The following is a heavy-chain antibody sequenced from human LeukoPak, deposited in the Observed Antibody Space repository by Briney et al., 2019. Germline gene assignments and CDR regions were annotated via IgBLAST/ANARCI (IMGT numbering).Heavy chain of an antibody. CDR2: IKQDGSEK. CDR1: GFIFSMYW. CDR3: ARKYYYGSGSYYTKTSEYFQH. J-gene: IGHJ1*01. V-gene: IGHV3-7*01. D-gene: IGHD3-10*01. Sequence: PGGSLRLSCAASGFIFSMYWMTWVRQAPGKGLEWVANIKQDGSEKYYVDSVKGRFTISRDNAKNSLYLQMNSLRAEDTAVYYCARKYYYGSGSYYTKTSEYFQHWGQGTLVTVSS.